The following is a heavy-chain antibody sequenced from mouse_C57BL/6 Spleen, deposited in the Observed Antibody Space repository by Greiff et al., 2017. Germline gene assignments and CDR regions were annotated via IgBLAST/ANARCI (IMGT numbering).Heavy chain of an antibody. V-gene: IGHV1-15*01. D-gene: IGHD1-1*01. Sequence: VQRVESGAELVRPGASVTLSCKASGYTFTDYEMHWVKQTPVHGLEWIGAIDPETGGTAYNQKFKGKAILTADKSSSTAYMELRSLTSEDSAVYYCTRGHYGSSSYWYFDVWGTGTTVTVSS. J-gene: IGHJ1*03. CDR3: TRGHYGSSSYWYFDV. CDR1: GYTFTDYE. CDR2: IDPETGGT.